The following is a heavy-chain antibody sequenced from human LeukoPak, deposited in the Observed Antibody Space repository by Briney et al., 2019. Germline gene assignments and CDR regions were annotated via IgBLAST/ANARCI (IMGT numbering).Heavy chain of an antibody. CDR2: IYYSGST. J-gene: IGHJ4*02. D-gene: IGHD3-22*01. CDR3: ARGGYYDSSGYYYVYDY. CDR1: GGSISSYY. Sequence: PSETLSLTCTVSGGSISSYYWSWIRQPPGKGLEWIGYIYYSGSTNYSPSLESRVTISVDTSKNQFSLKLSSVTAADTAVYYCARGGYYDSSGYYYVYDYWGQGTLVTVSS. V-gene: IGHV4-59*01.